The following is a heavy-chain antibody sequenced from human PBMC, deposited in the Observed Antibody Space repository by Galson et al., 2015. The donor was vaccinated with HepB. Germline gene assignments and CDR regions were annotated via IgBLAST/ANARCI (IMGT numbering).Heavy chain of an antibody. CDR2: ISRSSSAI. J-gene: IGHJ6*03. V-gene: IGHV3-48*01. D-gene: IGHD3-3*01. CDR1: GFTYSTYS. Sequence: SLRLSCAASGFTYSTYSMNWVRQAPGKGLEWVSYISRSSSAIYYADSVKGRFTISRDNAKNSLYLQMNSLRVEDTAVYYCARSRFDFWSGYDYYTDVWGKGTTVTVSS. CDR3: ARSRFDFWSGYDYYTDV.